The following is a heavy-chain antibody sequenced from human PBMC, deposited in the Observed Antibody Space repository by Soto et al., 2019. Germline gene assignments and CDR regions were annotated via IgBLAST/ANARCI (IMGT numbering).Heavy chain of an antibody. D-gene: IGHD4-17*01. CDR2: IYYSGST. CDR1: GGSISSYY. Sequence: SETLSLTCTVSGGSISSYYWSWIRQPPGKGLEWIGYIYYSGSTNYNPSLKSRVTISVDTSKNQFSLKLSSVTAADTAVYYCARRVDGDYLNWYFDLWGRGTLVTVSS. J-gene: IGHJ2*01. V-gene: IGHV4-59*08. CDR3: ARRVDGDYLNWYFDL.